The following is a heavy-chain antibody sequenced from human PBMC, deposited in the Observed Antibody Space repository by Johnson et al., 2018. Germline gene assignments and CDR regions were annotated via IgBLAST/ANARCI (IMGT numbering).Heavy chain of an antibody. J-gene: IGHJ2*01. CDR3: ARGRKAPTTAISTGSTPRYWYFDL. V-gene: IGHV3-66*02. CDR1: GFTVSSNY. CDR2: IYSGGST. D-gene: IGHD4-17*01. Sequence: EVQLVESGGGLVQPGGSLRLSCAASGFTVSSNYMSWVRQAPGKGLEWVSVIYSGGSTYYADSVKGRFTISRDNSKNTLDVQMNSLRAEDAAVYYWARGRKAPTTAISTGSTPRYWYFDLWGRGTLVTVSS.